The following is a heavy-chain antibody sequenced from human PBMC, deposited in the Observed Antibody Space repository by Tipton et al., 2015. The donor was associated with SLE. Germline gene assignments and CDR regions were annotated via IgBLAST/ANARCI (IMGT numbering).Heavy chain of an antibody. D-gene: IGHD3-3*01. CDR1: GFTFSSYA. J-gene: IGHJ4*02. CDR3: ARGASSRELEVYFDY. Sequence: QLVQSGGGVVQPGRSLRLSCAASGFTFSSYAMHWVRQAPGKGLEWVAVISYDGSNKYYADSVKGRFTISRDNSKNTLYLQMNSLRAEDTAVYYCARGASSRELEVYFDYWGQGTLVTVSS. CDR2: ISYDGSNK. V-gene: IGHV3-30*04.